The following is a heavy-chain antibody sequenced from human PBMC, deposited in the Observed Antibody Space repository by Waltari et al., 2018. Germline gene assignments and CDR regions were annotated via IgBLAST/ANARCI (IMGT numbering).Heavy chain of an antibody. Sequence: EVQLLESGGGLVQPGGSLSLSCAASGFTFSSYAMGWVRQAPGKGVEWVSAISGSGGSTYYADSVKGRFTISRDNSKNTLYLQMNSLRAEDTAVYYCAKAIVVVPAAIPGDSWGQGTLVTVSS. CDR1: GFTFSSYA. D-gene: IGHD2-2*01. CDR2: ISGSGGST. V-gene: IGHV3-23*01. CDR3: AKAIVVVPAAIPGDS. J-gene: IGHJ5*02.